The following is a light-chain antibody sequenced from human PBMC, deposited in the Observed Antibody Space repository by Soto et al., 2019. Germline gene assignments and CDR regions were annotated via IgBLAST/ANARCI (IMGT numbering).Light chain of an antibody. V-gene: IGKV3D-15*01. CDR2: GES. Sequence: EIVMTQSPASLSVSPGERVTLSCRASQSVNSHLAWYQQKPGQAPRLLILGESTRATGTPARFSGSGSGTDFTLTITSLQSEDFATYYCQQYNNYSPYTFGQGTKLEIK. CDR3: QQYNNYSPYT. CDR1: QSVNSH. J-gene: IGKJ2*01.